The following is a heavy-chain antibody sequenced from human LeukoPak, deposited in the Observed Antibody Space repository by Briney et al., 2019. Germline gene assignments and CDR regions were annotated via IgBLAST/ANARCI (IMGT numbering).Heavy chain of an antibody. Sequence: GGSLRPSCTASGFTFTRDWMSWVRRAPGKGLEWVANIKQDGSQKYYVDSVKGRFTIARDNAKNSLYLQMNSLRAEDTALYYCARDGLPAALNFWGQGTLVTVSS. CDR1: GFTFTRDW. J-gene: IGHJ4*02. D-gene: IGHD2-2*01. CDR2: IKQDGSQK. CDR3: ARDGLPAALNF. V-gene: IGHV3-7*01.